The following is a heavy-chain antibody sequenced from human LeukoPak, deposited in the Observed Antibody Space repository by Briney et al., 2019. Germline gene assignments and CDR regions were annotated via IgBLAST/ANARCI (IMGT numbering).Heavy chain of an antibody. CDR2: INPNSGGT. Sequence: ASVKVSCKASGYTFTGYYMHWVRQAPGQGLEWMGWINPNSGGTNYAQKFQGRVTMTRDTSISTAYMELSRLRSDDTAVYYCARAGQIQYYYYYGMDVWGQGTTVTVSS. J-gene: IGHJ6*02. CDR3: ARAGQIQYYYYYGMDV. V-gene: IGHV1-2*02. CDR1: GYTFTGYY.